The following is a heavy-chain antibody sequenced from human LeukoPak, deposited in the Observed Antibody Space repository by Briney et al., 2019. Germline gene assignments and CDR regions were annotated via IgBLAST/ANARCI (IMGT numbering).Heavy chain of an antibody. CDR3: ARDQDGSNFDY. CDR2: ISSSSSYI. D-gene: IGHD3-10*01. J-gene: IGHJ4*02. V-gene: IGHV3-21*01. CDR1: GFTFRNYW. Sequence: PGGSLRLSCAASGFTFRNYWMSWVRQAPGKGLEWVSSISSSSSYIYCADSVKGRFTISRDNAKNSLYLQMNSLRAEDTAVYYCARDQDGSNFDYWGQGTLVTVSS.